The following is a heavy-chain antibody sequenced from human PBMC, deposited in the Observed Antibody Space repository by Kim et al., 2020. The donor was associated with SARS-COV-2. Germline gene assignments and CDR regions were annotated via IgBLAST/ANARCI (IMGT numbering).Heavy chain of an antibody. J-gene: IGHJ4*02. CDR1: GFTFTGYA. CDR2: IDGSDGTT. V-gene: IGHV3-23*01. CDR3: LKGGWGWIWDH. D-gene: IGHD2-2*03. Sequence: GGSLRLSCTTSGFTFTGYAMSWVRQAPGKGLEWVSSIDGSDGTTYYVDSVKGRFTISRDDSKSTLYLWKTSLRADDTAVYYCLKGGWGWIWDHWGQGA.